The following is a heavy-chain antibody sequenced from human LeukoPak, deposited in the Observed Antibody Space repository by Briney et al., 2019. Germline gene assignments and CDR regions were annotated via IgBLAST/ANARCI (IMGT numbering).Heavy chain of an antibody. CDR3: ARHCIGCHGFDY. CDR1: GYTFISYG. D-gene: IGHD2-15*01. V-gene: IGHV1-18*01. J-gene: IGHJ4*02. CDR2: VSAYADDT. Sequence: ASVKVSCKASGYTFISYGISWVRQAPGQGLEWMGWVSAYADDTNYVQKFQGRVTMTTDTSTSTAYMELRSLRFDDTAVYYCARHCIGCHGFDYWGQGTLVTVSS.